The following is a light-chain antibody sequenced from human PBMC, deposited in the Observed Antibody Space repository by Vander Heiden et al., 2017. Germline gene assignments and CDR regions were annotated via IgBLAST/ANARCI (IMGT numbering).Light chain of an antibody. CDR2: WAS. J-gene: IGKJ3*01. CDR3: PPYLPPPPT. Sequence: DIVLTQSPDSLAVSLGETATINCKSSQSLFHNFNNKNFLAWYRQKPGQSPTVLIYWASTRASGVPDRFSGSGSCAPFPLPFLILPSSAVALSYCPPYLPPPPTFGPWP. V-gene: IGKV4-1*01. CDR1: QSLFHNFNNKNF.